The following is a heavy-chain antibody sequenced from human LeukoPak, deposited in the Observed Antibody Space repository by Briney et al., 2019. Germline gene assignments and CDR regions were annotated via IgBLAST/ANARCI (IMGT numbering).Heavy chain of an antibody. CDR2: INSDGSST. CDR3: ARGIGCGVGSCPISHYYYHYYMDV. V-gene: IGHV3-74*01. Sequence: PGGSLRLSCAASGFTLSSYWMHWVRQDPGKGLVWVSRINSDGSSTRYADSVKGRFTISRDNTKNTLHLQMNSLRAEDTAVYYCARGIGCGVGSCPISHYYYHYYMDVWGKGTTVTVSS. D-gene: IGHD2-15*01. J-gene: IGHJ6*03. CDR1: GFTLSSYW.